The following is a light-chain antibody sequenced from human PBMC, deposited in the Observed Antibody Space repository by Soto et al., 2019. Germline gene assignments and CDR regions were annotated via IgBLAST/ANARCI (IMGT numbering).Light chain of an antibody. Sequence: DIQMTQSPSSLSASVGDRVTITCQASQDTSNYLNWYQQKPGKAPKLLIYDASNLETGVPSRFSGSGSGTDFNMTISSLQPEDIATYYCQQYDSLPRTVGQGTKVEIK. CDR2: DAS. J-gene: IGKJ1*01. CDR1: QDTSNY. CDR3: QQYDSLPRT. V-gene: IGKV1-33*01.